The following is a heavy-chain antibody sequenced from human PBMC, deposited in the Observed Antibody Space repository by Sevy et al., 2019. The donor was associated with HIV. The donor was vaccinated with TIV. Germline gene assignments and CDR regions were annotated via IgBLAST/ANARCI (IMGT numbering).Heavy chain of an antibody. CDR2: IYHSGST. CDR1: GGSITSKNYF. CDR3: ARHSFKHGYRPHYFDY. V-gene: IGHV4-39*01. Sequence: SETLSLTCSVSGGSITSKNYFWAWIRQSPGKGLEWNGSIYHSGSTYHSPSLQSRVGISVDTSRRHFSLKLSSVTATDTAVYSCARHSFKHGYRPHYFDYWSQGTLVTVSS. J-gene: IGHJ4*02. D-gene: IGHD5-18*01.